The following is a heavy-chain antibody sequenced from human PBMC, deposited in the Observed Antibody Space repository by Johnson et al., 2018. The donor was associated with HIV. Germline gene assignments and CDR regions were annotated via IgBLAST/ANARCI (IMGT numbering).Heavy chain of an antibody. CDR1: GFTFSSYW. J-gene: IGHJ3*01. V-gene: IGHV3-7*01. CDR3: ARRGDFGAYYPFDF. Sequence: VQLVESGGGLVQPGGSLRLSCAASGFTFSSYWMSWVRQAPGKGLEWVANIKQDGSEKYYVDSVKGRFTISRDNAKNSLYLQMNSLRAEDTAVYYCARRGDFGAYYPFDFWGQGTMVTVSS. D-gene: IGHD4/OR15-4a*01. CDR2: IKQDGSEK.